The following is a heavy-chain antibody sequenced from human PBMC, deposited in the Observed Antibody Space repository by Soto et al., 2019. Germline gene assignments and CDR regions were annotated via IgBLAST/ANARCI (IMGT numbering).Heavy chain of an antibody. V-gene: IGHV3-30*19. CDR3: ARDKRDLRFLEWSYYYDY. CDR2: ISYDGSNK. CDR1: GFTLSRHG. Sequence: GGSLRLSCEVSGFTLSRHGMHWVRQAPGKGLEWVAVISYDGSNKYYADSVKGRFTISRDNSKNTLYLQMNSLRAEDTAVYYCARDKRDLRFLEWSYYYDYWGQGSLVTVSS. J-gene: IGHJ4*02. D-gene: IGHD3-3*01.